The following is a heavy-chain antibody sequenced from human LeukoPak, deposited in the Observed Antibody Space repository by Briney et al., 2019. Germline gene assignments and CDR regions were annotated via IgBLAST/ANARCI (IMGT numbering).Heavy chain of an antibody. CDR1: GFTFSNAW. Sequence: GGSLRLSCAASGFTFSNAWMSWVRQPPGRGLEWLSAIITTGDTTYYADSVKGRFTISRDNSKNTLYLQMNSLRAEDTAVYYCAKDGMGGEAFDIWGQGTMVTVSS. D-gene: IGHD3-10*01. J-gene: IGHJ3*02. V-gene: IGHV3-23*01. CDR2: IITTGDTT. CDR3: AKDGMGGEAFDI.